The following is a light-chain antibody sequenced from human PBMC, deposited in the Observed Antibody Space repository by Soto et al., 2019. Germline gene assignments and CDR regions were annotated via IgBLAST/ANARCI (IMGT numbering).Light chain of an antibody. V-gene: IGKV3-20*01. J-gene: IGKJ5*01. CDR2: GAS. CDR3: HQYGISPPVN. CDR1: QSVGSN. Sequence: EIVLTHSPSTLSLSPVERATLSFMASQSVGSNLAWYQQKPGQAPRLLIYGASSRATGIPDRFSGSGSGTDFTLTISRLEPEDFAMYYCHQYGISPPVNFGQGTRLEIK.